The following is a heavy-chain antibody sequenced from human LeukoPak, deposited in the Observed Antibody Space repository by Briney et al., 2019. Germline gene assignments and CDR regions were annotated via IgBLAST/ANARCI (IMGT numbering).Heavy chain of an antibody. D-gene: IGHD1-26*01. J-gene: IGHJ4*02. Sequence: SETLSLTCTVSGGSITSVSYSWSWIRQPAGKGLEWIGRIYSSGSTNSNPSLKSRVTISVDTSKKQFSLKLNSVTAADTAVYYCARDFYSGSYLIDYWGQGTLVTVSS. CDR2: IYSSGST. V-gene: IGHV4-61*02. CDR3: ARDFYSGSYLIDY. CDR1: GGSITSVSYS.